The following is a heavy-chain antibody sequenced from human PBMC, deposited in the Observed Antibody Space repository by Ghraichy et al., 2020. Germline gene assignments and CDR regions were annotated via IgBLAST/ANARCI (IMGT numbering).Heavy chain of an antibody. J-gene: IGHJ4*02. CDR2: VAYDGSNE. V-gene: IGHV3-33*01. Sequence: GGSLRLSCAASGFTFSGNGMHWVRQAPGKGLEWVALVAYDGSNENYADSVKGRFTISRDNSKNTLYLQMNSLSADDTAVYYCARFKGGDSDGPFDYWGQGTLVTVSS. CDR3: ARFKGGDSDGPFDY. CDR1: GFTFSGNG. D-gene: IGHD2-21*02.